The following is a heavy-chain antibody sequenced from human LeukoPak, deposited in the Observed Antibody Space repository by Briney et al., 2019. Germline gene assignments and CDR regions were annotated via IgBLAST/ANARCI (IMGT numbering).Heavy chain of an antibody. CDR3: AKEGRLAAAGTIED. J-gene: IGHJ4*02. Sequence: PGGSLRLSCAASGFTFDDYTMHWVRQAPGKGLEWLSSINWNGGSTYFADSMKGRFTISRDNKKNSLYLQMNSLRIEDIALYFYAKEGRLAAAGTIEDWGQGTLVTVTS. CDR1: GFTFDDYT. D-gene: IGHD6-13*01. CDR2: INWNGGST. V-gene: IGHV3-43*01.